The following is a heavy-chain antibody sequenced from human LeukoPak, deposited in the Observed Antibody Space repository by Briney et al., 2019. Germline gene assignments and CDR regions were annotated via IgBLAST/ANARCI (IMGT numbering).Heavy chain of an antibody. V-gene: IGHV3-30*18. CDR3: GNDRNSGFFDY. D-gene: IGHD1-14*01. CDR2: ISYDGSNK. J-gene: IGHJ4*02. Sequence: GGSLRLSCAASGFTFSTYGMSWVRQAPGKGLEWVAVISYDGSNKYYADSVQGRFTISRDSSKNTVNLQMNSLRGEDTAVYYCGNDRNSGFFDYWGQGTLVTVSS. CDR1: GFTFSTYG.